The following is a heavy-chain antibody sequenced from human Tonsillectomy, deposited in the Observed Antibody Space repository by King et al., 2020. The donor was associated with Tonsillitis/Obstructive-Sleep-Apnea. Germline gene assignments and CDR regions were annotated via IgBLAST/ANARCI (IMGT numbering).Heavy chain of an antibody. V-gene: IGHV5-51*01. CDR2: IYPGDSYT. D-gene: IGHD2-2*01. CDR1: GYSFTSYW. CDR3: ARRGLFCSSTSCPDAFDI. Sequence: EVQLVESGAEVKKPGESLKISCKGSGYSFTSYWIGWVRQMPGKGLEWMGIIYPGDSYTTYSPSFQGQVTISADKSISTAYLQWSSLKASDTAMYYCARRGLFCSSTSCPDAFDIWGQGTLVTVSS. J-gene: IGHJ3*02.